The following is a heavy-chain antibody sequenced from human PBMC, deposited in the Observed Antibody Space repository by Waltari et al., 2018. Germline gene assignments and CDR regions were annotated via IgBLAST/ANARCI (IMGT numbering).Heavy chain of an antibody. CDR2: ILYRGTA. J-gene: IGHJ3*02. CDR3: ARVMYSWNYGVSRWYALDI. CDR1: GGCIRSADYY. V-gene: IGHV4-31*03. D-gene: IGHD1-7*01. Sequence: QVQLQESGQGLVKPSKTLSLTCTVSGGCIRSADYYWSWIGQHPGKGLEWVGYILYRGTAYYSPSLEKRVTISVDTSKNQFSLNISTVTAADTAVYYCARVMYSWNYGVSRWYALDIWGQGTMGTVTP.